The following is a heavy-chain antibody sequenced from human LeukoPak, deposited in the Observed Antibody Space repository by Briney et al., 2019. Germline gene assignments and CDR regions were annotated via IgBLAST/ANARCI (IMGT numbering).Heavy chain of an antibody. CDR2: ISGYNGNT. D-gene: IGHD2-21*02. V-gene: IGHV1-18*01. CDR3: AKDFLAYCGGDWYFFDS. Sequence: ASVNLTFTASGYTFTSYGISWVRQPPGQGLEWMGWISGYNGNTNYAQNLQGRVTMTTDTSTSTAYMESRSLRSDDTAVYYCAKDFLAYCGGDWYFFDSWGQGTLVTVSS. CDR1: GYTFTSYG. J-gene: IGHJ4*02.